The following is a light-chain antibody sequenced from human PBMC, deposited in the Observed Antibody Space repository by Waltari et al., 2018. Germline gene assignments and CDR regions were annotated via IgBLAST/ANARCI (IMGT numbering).Light chain of an antibody. Sequence: QSALTQPASVSGSPGQSITISCTGTSRDVGGYNYLSWYQQHPGKAPKVVIFDVSYRPSGVSNRSSASKSGNTASLTISGLQAEDEADYYCTSYTSSHGLVFGTGTKVTVL. J-gene: IGLJ1*01. V-gene: IGLV2-14*03. CDR2: DVS. CDR3: TSYTSSHGLV. CDR1: SRDVGGYNY.